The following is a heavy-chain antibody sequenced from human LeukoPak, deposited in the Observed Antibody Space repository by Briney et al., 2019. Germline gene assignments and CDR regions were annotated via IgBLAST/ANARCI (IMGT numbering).Heavy chain of an antibody. CDR1: GGSISSYY. Sequence: SETLSLTCTVSGGSISSYYWSWIQQPPGKGLEWIGYIYYSGSTNYNPSLKSRVTISVDTSKNQFSLKLSSVTAADTAVYYCARGHRGGEFIDYWGQGTLVTVSS. CDR3: ARGHRGGEFIDY. D-gene: IGHD3-10*01. CDR2: IYYSGST. V-gene: IGHV4-59*01. J-gene: IGHJ4*02.